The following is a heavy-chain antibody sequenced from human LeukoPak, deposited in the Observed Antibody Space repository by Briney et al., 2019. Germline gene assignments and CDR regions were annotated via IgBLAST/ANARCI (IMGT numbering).Heavy chain of an antibody. D-gene: IGHD4-11*01. Sequence: GGSLRLSCAASGFTFSSYAMSWVRQAPGKGLEWVSAISGSGGSTYYADSVKGRFTISRDNSKNSLYLQMNSLRTEDTALYYCAKDKTTDYTYYYMDVWGKGTTVTVSS. V-gene: IGHV3-23*01. CDR1: GFTFSSYA. J-gene: IGHJ6*03. CDR2: ISGSGGST. CDR3: AKDKTTDYTYYYMDV.